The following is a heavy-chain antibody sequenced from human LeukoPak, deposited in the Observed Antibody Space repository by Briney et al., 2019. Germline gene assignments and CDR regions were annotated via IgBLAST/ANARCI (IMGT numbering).Heavy chain of an antibody. D-gene: IGHD1-26*01. CDR3: AREWGHGDFDY. Sequence: RTSETLSLTCAVYGGSFSGCNWNWIRQPPGKGLEWIGEINHSGSTNYNPSLKSRVTISVDTSKNQFSLRLSSVTAADTAVYYCAREWGHGDFDYWGQGTLVTVSS. V-gene: IGHV4-34*01. J-gene: IGHJ4*02. CDR1: GGSFSGCN. CDR2: INHSGST.